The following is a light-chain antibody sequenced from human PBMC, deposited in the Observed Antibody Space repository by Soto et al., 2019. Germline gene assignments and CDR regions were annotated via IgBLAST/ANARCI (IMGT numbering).Light chain of an antibody. V-gene: IGKV3-15*01. CDR3: QQYNNWPVT. Sequence: EFVLTQSPGTLSLSPVERVTLSCMASQSAISNLAWYQQKPGQTPRLLIYDASTRATGIPARFSGSGSGTEFTLTISSLQSEDFAVYYCQQYNNWPVTFGQGTKVDIK. CDR2: DAS. J-gene: IGKJ1*01. CDR1: QSAISN.